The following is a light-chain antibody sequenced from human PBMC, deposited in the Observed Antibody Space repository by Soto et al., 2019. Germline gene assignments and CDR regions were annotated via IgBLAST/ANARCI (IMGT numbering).Light chain of an antibody. V-gene: IGKV3-11*01. CDR2: DAT. CDR1: QSVASH. CDR3: QQRSSVIT. J-gene: IGKJ5*01. Sequence: EVVLTQSPASLSLSPGERATLSCRASQSVASHLAWYQQKPGQAPRLLIYDATKRATGIPARFSGNGFGTYFTLTISSLEPEDVAVYYRQQRSSVITFGQGTRLDIK.